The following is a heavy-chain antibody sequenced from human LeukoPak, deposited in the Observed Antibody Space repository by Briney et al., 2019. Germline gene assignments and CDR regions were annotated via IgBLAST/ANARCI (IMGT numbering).Heavy chain of an antibody. CDR2: ISGSGGST. D-gene: IGHD3-10*01. Sequence: GGSLRLSCAVSGFTFSSYAMSWVRQAPGKGLEWVSAISGSGGSTYYADSVKGRFTISRDNSKNTLYLQMNSLRAEDTAVYYCAKGARYYYGSGSYYLGPRSSTDYWGQGTLVTVSS. J-gene: IGHJ4*02. V-gene: IGHV3-23*01. CDR1: GFTFSSYA. CDR3: AKGARYYYGSGSYYLGPRSSTDY.